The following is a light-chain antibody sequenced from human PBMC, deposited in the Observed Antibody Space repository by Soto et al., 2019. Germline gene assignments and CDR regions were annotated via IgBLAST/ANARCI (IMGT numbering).Light chain of an antibody. J-gene: IGLJ2*01. CDR1: SSNIGSNS. CDR2: SSN. Sequence: QSVLTQPPSVSGTPGQRVTISCSGSSSNIGSNSVNWYQQLPGTAPKLLMYSSNQRPSGVPDRFSGSKSGTSASLAISGLQSEDEADYYCAAWDDSLNGVVFGGGTKVTVL. CDR3: AAWDDSLNGVV. V-gene: IGLV1-44*01.